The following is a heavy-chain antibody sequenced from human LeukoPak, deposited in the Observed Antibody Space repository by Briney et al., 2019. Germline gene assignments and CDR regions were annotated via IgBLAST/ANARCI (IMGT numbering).Heavy chain of an antibody. CDR3: ARVACSSTSCYYGKDWFDP. V-gene: IGHV4-34*01. CDR1: GGSFSGYY. CDR2: INHSGST. J-gene: IGHJ5*02. Sequence: PSETLSLTCAVYGGSFSGYYWSWIRQPPGKGLEWIGEINHSGSTNYNPSLKSRVTISVDTSKNQFSLKLSSVTAAVTAVYYCARVACSSTSCYYGKDWFDPWGQGTLVTVSS. D-gene: IGHD2-2*01.